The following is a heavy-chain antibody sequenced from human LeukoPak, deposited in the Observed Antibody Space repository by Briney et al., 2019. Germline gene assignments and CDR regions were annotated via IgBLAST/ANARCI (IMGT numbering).Heavy chain of an antibody. CDR2: IYSGGST. V-gene: IGHV3-66*01. CDR3: ARRYCTNGVCYTGWYFDL. Sequence: GGSLRLSCAASGFTVSSNYVSWVRQAPGKGLEWVSVIYSGGSTYYADSVKGRFTISRDNSKNTLYLQMNSLRAEDTAVYYCARRYCTNGVCYTGWYFDLWGRGTLVTVSS. D-gene: IGHD2-8*01. CDR1: GFTVSSNY. J-gene: IGHJ2*01.